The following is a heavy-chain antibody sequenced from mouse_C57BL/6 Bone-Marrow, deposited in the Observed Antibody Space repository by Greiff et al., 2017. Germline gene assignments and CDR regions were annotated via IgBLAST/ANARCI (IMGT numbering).Heavy chain of an antibody. J-gene: IGHJ2*01. CDR1: GYTFTGYW. V-gene: IGHV1-9*01. Sequence: VKLKESGAELMKPGASVKLSCKATGYTFTGYWIEWVKQRPGQGLEWIGEILPGSGSTNYNEKFKGKATFTADTSSNTAYMQLSSLTTEDSAIYDCARDRGTRTGSDIDYWGQGTTLTVSS. D-gene: IGHD2-14*01. CDR3: ARDRGTRTGSDIDY. CDR2: ILPGSGST.